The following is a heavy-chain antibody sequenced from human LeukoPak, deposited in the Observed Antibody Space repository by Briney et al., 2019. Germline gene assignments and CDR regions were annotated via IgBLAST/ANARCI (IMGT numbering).Heavy chain of an antibody. CDR2: SSSSSYI. J-gene: IGHJ6*02. Sequence: ETLSLTCTVSGGSISSYYWSWVRQAPGKGLEWVSSSSSSSYIYYADSVKGRFTISRDNAKNSLYLQMNSLRAEDTAVYYCAREYYYGSGRYAYYYYGMDVWGQGTTVTVSS. V-gene: IGHV3-69-1*01. CDR1: GGSISSYY. CDR3: AREYYYGSGRYAYYYYGMDV. D-gene: IGHD3-10*01.